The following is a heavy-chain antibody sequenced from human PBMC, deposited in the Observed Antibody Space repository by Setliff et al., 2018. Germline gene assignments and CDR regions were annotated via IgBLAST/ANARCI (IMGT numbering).Heavy chain of an antibody. V-gene: IGHV4-61*02. CDR1: GVSFGSGTYY. D-gene: IGHD5-12*01. CDR3: AGTPALGTSWLSPFDY. Sequence: SETLSLTCTVSGVSFGSGTYYWSWIRQPAGKGLEWIGLIQSTGITNYNPSLQSRVTISIDTSKNQFSLKMSSVTAADTAMYYCAGTPALGTSWLSPFDYWGQGTLVTVSS. CDR2: IQSTGIT. J-gene: IGHJ4*02.